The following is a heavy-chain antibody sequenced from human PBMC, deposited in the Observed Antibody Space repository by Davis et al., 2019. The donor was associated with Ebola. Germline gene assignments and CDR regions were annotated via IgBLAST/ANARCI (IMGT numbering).Heavy chain of an antibody. CDR2: IYYSGST. V-gene: IGHV4-39*01. J-gene: IGHJ2*01. CDR3: ARHKIGDTMIVVADYFDL. D-gene: IGHD3-22*01. Sequence: MPGGSLRLSCTVSGGSISSSSYYWGWIRQPPGKGLEWIGSIYYSGSTYYNPSLKSRVTISVDTSKNQFSLKLSSVTAADTAVYYCARHKIGDTMIVVADYFDLWGRGTLVTVSS. CDR1: GGSISSSSYY.